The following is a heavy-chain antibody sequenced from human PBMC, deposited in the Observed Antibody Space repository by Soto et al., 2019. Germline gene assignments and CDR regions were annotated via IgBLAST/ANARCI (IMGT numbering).Heavy chain of an antibody. Sequence: PGGSLRLCCSASRFTFSSYAMHGVRQATGKGLEYVSAISGNGDNTYYADSVKGRFTISRDNSKNTLYLQMNSLREDDTAVYYCARDSFDYDSDSVPPPSRGFDYWGQGTLVTVSS. D-gene: IGHD3-22*01. J-gene: IGHJ4*02. CDR3: ARDSFDYDSDSVPPPSRGFDY. CDR1: RFTFSSYA. V-gene: IGHV3-64*04. CDR2: ISGNGDNT.